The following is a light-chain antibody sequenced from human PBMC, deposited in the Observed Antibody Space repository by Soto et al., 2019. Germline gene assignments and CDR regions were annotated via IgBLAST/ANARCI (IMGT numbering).Light chain of an antibody. CDR3: SSYGGYNNVV. Sequence: ALTQPPSASGSPGQSVTISFTGTSSDVGVYNYVSWFQQHPGKAPKLIIHEVNQRPSGVPDRFSGSKSGNTASLTVSGLQAEDEGTYYCSSYGGYNNVVFGTGTKVTVL. V-gene: IGLV2-8*01. J-gene: IGLJ1*01. CDR2: EVN. CDR1: SSDVGVYNY.